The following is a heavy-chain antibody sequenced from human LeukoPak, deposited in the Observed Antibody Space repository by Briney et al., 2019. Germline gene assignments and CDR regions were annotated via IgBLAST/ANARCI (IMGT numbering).Heavy chain of an antibody. CDR3: AREGVPTKAFDI. V-gene: IGHV4-59*01. CDR2: IYYSGST. D-gene: IGHD2-8*01. J-gene: IGHJ3*02. CDR1: GGSISSYY. Sequence: PSETLSLTCTVSGGSISSYYWSWIRQPPGKGLEWIGYIYYSGSTNYNPSLKSRVTISVDTSKNQFSLKLSSVTAADTAVYYFAREGVPTKAFDIWGQGTMVTVSS.